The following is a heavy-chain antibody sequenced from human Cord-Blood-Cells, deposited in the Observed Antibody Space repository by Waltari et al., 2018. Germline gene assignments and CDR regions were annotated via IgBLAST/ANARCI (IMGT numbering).Heavy chain of an antibody. Sequence: QVQLQQGGAGLLKPSETLSLPCAVYGGYFMGYYWGWIRQPPGKGLEWIGEINHSGSTNYNPCLKSRVTISVDTSKNQFSLKLSSVTAADTAVYYCARGFNWGSDYFDYWGQGTLVTVSS. V-gene: IGHV4-34*01. CDR1: GGYFMGYY. CDR3: ARGFNWGSDYFDY. J-gene: IGHJ4*02. D-gene: IGHD7-27*01. CDR2: INHSGST.